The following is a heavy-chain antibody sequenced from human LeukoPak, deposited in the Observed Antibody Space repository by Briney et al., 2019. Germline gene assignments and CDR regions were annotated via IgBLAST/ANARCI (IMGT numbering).Heavy chain of an antibody. Sequence: PSETLSLTCTVSGGSISSYYWSWIRQPPGKGLERIGYIYYSGSTNYNPSLESRVTISVDTSKNQVSLKLSSVTAADTAVYYCARVSITMIFNYWGQGTLVTVSS. CDR1: GGSISSYY. CDR2: IYYSGST. CDR3: ARVSITMIFNY. D-gene: IGHD3-22*01. V-gene: IGHV4-59*01. J-gene: IGHJ4*02.